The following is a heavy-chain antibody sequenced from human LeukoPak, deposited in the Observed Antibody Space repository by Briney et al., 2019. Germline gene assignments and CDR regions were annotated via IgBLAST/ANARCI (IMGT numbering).Heavy chain of an antibody. D-gene: IGHD3-10*01. V-gene: IGHV3-30*02. Sequence: GGSLRPSCAASGFTFSNYGVHWARQAPGKGLEWVAFRRFDGSNEFYADSVKARFTISRDNSKNTLHLQMNSLRAEDTAVYYCAKELYTWGQGTLVTVSS. CDR2: RRFDGSNE. CDR3: AKELYT. J-gene: IGHJ5*02. CDR1: GFTFSNYG.